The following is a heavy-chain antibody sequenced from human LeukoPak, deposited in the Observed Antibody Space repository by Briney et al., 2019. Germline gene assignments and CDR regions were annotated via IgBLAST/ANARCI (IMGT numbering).Heavy chain of an antibody. CDR2: SHPGESRT. J-gene: IGHJ4*02. Sequence: GESLKISCKTSGYTFTGYWIGWVGQMPGKGLEWMGISHPGESRTIYSGSFQGQVTISVDKSISTAYLQWSSLKASDTPIYYCATHDWVALDYWGQGTLVTFSS. V-gene: IGHV5-51*01. CDR1: GYTFTGYW. CDR3: ATHDWVALDY. D-gene: IGHD3-9*01.